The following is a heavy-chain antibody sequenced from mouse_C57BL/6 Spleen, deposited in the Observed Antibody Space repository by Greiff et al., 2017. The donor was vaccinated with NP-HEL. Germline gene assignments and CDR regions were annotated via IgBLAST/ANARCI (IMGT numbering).Heavy chain of an antibody. CDR3: ARNGDLLWLRHYFDY. CDR2: IDPSDSET. J-gene: IGHJ2*01. D-gene: IGHD2-2*01. V-gene: IGHV1-52*01. CDR1: GYTFTSYW. Sequence: VQLQQPGAELVRPGSSVKLSCKASGYTFTSYWMHWVKQRPIQGLEWIGNIDPSDSETHYNQKFKDKATLTVDKSSSTAYMQLSSLTSEDSAVYYCARNGDLLWLRHYFDYWGQGTTLTVSS.